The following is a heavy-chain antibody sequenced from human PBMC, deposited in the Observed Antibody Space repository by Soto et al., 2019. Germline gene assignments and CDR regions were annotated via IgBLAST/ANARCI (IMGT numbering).Heavy chain of an antibody. V-gene: IGHV4-34*01. D-gene: IGHD3-10*01. CDR3: ARARPVLLWFGGGDWFDP. CDR2: INHSGST. Sequence: QVQLQQWGAGLLKPSETLSLTCAVYGGSFSGYYWSWIRQPPGKGLEWIGEINHSGSTNYNPFLKRRVPISVDPSKNQFPLKLGSVTAADTAVYYCARARPVLLWFGGGDWFDPWGQGTLVTVSS. CDR1: GGSFSGYY. J-gene: IGHJ5*02.